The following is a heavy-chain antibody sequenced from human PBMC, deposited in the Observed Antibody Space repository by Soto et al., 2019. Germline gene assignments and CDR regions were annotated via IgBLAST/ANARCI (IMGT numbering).Heavy chain of an antibody. CDR1: GGSISSSSYY. CDR3: ARLYYDFWSGYSGVGTWFDP. D-gene: IGHD3-3*01. V-gene: IGHV4-39*01. Sequence: QLQLQESGPGLVKPSETLSLTCTVSGGSISSSSYYWGWIRQPPGKGLEWIGSIYYSGSTYYNPSLKSRVTISVDTSKNQFSLKLSSVTAADTAVYYCARLYYDFWSGYSGVGTWFDPWGQGTLVTVSS. J-gene: IGHJ5*02. CDR2: IYYSGST.